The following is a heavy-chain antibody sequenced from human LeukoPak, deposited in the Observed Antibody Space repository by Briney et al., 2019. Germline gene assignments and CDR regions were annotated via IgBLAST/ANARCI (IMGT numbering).Heavy chain of an antibody. V-gene: IGHV3-72*01. CDR2: IRNKTTSYTT. D-gene: IGHD2-8*02. J-gene: IGHJ4*02. CDR1: GFTFSDHY. Sequence: RGSLRLSCAASGFTFSDHYMDWVRQAPGKGLEWVGSIRNKTTSYTTEYAASVKGRFTSSRDDSKSSLFLQMNSLKTEDTAVYYCTRGTGDWGQGNLVTVSS. CDR3: TRGTGD.